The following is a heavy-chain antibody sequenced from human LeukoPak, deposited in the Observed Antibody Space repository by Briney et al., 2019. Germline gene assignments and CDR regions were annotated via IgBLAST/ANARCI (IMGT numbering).Heavy chain of an antibody. Sequence: GGSLRLSCAASGFTFSSYEMNWVRQAPGKGLEWVSYISSSGSTIYYADSVKGRFTISRDNAKNSLYLQMNSLRAEDTAVYHCARDTAVAGTVPDPWGQGTLVTVSS. V-gene: IGHV3-48*03. CDR1: GFTFSSYE. J-gene: IGHJ5*02. CDR3: ARDTAVAGTVPDP. CDR2: ISSSGSTI. D-gene: IGHD6-19*01.